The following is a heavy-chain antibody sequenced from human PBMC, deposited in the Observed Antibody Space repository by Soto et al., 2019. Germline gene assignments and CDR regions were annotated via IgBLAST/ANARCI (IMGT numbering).Heavy chain of an antibody. V-gene: IGHV3-30*18. Sequence: QVELVESGGGVVQPGRSLRLSCEASGFTFSSYGMHWVRQAPGKGLEWVAAISHDGTDRYYANSVKGRFTISRVNSKNTLYLQMNSLRSEDTAIYYCPKGTAVAYQWFDPWGQGTLVTVSS. CDR2: ISHDGTDR. J-gene: IGHJ5*02. CDR1: GFTFSSYG. CDR3: PKGTAVAYQWFDP. D-gene: IGHD6-19*01.